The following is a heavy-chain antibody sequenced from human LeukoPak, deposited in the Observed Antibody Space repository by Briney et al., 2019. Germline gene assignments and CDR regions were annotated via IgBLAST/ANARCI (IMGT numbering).Heavy chain of an antibody. D-gene: IGHD1-26*01. CDR2: VSSSGTT. CDR3: ASRIGGSYSNYYYMDV. Sequence: SETLSLTCNVSGDSISSYYWGWIRQPPGKGLEWIAYVSSSGTTNDNPSLKSRVTISVDTSKNQLSLKLTSVTAADTAVYYCASRIGGSYSNYYYMDVWGKGTMVTVSS. V-gene: IGHV4-59*08. CDR1: GDSISSYY. J-gene: IGHJ6*03.